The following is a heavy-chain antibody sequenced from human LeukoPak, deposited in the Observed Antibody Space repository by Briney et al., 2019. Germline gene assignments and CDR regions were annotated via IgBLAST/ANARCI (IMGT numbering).Heavy chain of an antibody. J-gene: IGHJ4*02. V-gene: IGHV3-11*01. D-gene: IGHD6-6*01. CDR1: GFTFSDYY. CDR2: ISSSGSTI. CDR3: AKEPGLKQLVLDYFDY. Sequence: GGSLRLSCAASGFTFSDYYMSWIRQAPGKGLEWVSYISSSGSTIYYADSVKGRFTISRDNAKNTLYLQMNSLRAEDTAVYYCAKEPGLKQLVLDYFDYWGQGTLVTVSS.